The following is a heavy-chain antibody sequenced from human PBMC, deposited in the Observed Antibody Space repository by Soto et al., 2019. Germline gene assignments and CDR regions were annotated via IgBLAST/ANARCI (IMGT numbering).Heavy chain of an antibody. V-gene: IGHV1-69*02. J-gene: IGHJ2*01. CDR1: GGTFSSYT. Sequence: QVQLVQSGAEVKKPGSSVKVSCKASGGTFSSYTISWVRQAPGQGLEWMGRIIPILGIANYAQKFQGRVTITADKSTSTAYMELSSLRSDDTAVYYCARVAGDYVTPTPYWYFDLWGRGTLVTVSS. CDR2: IIPILGIA. D-gene: IGHD4-17*01. CDR3: ARVAGDYVTPTPYWYFDL.